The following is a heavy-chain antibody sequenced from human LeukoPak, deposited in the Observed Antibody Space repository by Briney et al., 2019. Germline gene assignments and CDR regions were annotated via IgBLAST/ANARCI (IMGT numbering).Heavy chain of an antibody. V-gene: IGHV1-18*01. J-gene: IGHJ6*02. D-gene: IGHD3-10*01. CDR1: GYTFTSYG. Sequence: ASVKVSCKTSGYTFTSYGVSWVRQAPGQGLEWMGWISVYNGDTKHAQKLQGRVTMTTDTSTTIAYMELRSLRSDDTAVYYCAREGYFGSGIDYFYGMDVWGQGTKVTVSS. CDR2: ISVYNGDT. CDR3: AREGYFGSGIDYFYGMDV.